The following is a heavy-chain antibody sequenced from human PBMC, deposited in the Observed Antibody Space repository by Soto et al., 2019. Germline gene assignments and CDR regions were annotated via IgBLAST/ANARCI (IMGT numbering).Heavy chain of an antibody. CDR3: VRDTKIPANAIHDGR. V-gene: IGHV1-2*02. D-gene: IGHD2-2*01. J-gene: IGHJ4*02. CDR1: GYTFTDYF. Sequence: VEMVQSGAEVKKPGASVKVSCKASGYTFTDYFIHWVRQAPGQGLEWMGWINPNSGGTNYGQKFQGRVTMPRDTSITTVYMDLSRLRSDDTATYYCVRDTKIPANAIHDGRWGQGTLVTVSS. CDR2: INPNSGGT.